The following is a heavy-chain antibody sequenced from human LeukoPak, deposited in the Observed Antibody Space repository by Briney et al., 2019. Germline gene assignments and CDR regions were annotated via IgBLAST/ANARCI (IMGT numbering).Heavy chain of an antibody. CDR2: INPNNGGT. J-gene: IGHJ4*02. V-gene: IGHV1-2*02. CDR3: ASFSIAADPLYFDY. Sequence: ASVKVSCKASGYTFTGYYIHWVRQAPGQGLEWMAWINPNNGGTNYAQKFQDRVTMTRDTSISTAYMELSRLRSDDTAVYYCASFSIAADPLYFDYWGQGTLVTVSS. D-gene: IGHD6-13*01. CDR1: GYTFTGYY.